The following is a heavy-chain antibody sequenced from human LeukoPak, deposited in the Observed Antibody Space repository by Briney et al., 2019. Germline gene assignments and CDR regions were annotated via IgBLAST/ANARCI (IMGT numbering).Heavy chain of an antibody. CDR1: GGSISSSSYY. V-gene: IGHV4-39*01. Sequence: PSETLSLTCTVSGGSISSSSYYWGWIRQPPGKGLEWIGSIYYSGSTYYNPSLKSRVTISVDTSKNQFSLKLSSVTAADTAVYYCARLYTLCYYYYMDVWGKGTTVTISS. J-gene: IGHJ6*03. CDR2: IYYSGST. D-gene: IGHD2-2*02. CDR3: ARLYTLCYYYYMDV.